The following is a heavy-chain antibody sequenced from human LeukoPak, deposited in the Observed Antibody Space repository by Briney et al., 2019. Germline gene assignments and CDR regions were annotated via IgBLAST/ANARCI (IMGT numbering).Heavy chain of an antibody. CDR3: ASGPPYSSSWLLFF. D-gene: IGHD6-13*01. V-gene: IGHV4-59*01. J-gene: IGHJ4*02. CDR2: IYYSGST. Sequence: PSETLSLTCTVSGDSINYYYWSWIRQPPGKGLEWIGYIYYSGSTNYNPSLKSRVTISVDTSKNQFSLKLSSVTAADTAVYYCASGPPYSSSWLLFFWGQGTLVTVSS. CDR1: GDSINYYY.